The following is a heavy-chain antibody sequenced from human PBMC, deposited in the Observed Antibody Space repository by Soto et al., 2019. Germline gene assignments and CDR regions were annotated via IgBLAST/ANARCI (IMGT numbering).Heavy chain of an antibody. D-gene: IGHD1-26*01. CDR1: GGSFSGYY. Sequence: SETLSLTCAVYGGSFSGYYWSWIRQPPGKGLEWIGEINHSGSTNYNPSLKSRVTISVDTSKNQFSLKLSSVTAADTAVYYCARDLEWEPRFDPWGQGTLVTVSS. CDR3: ARDLEWEPRFDP. CDR2: INHSGST. J-gene: IGHJ5*02. V-gene: IGHV4-34*01.